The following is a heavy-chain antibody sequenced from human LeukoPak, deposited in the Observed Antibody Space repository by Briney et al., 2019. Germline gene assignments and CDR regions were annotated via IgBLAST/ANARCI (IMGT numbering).Heavy chain of an antibody. CDR1: GGSISSSSYY. Sequence: PSETLSLTCTVSGGSISSSSYYWGWIRQPPGKGLEWIGSIYYSGSTYYNPSLKSRVTISVDTSKNQFSLKLSSVTAADTAVYYCATSPMITFGGGYAFDIWGQGTMVTVSS. D-gene: IGHD3-16*01. CDR2: IYYSGST. V-gene: IGHV4-39*07. J-gene: IGHJ3*02. CDR3: ATSPMITFGGGYAFDI.